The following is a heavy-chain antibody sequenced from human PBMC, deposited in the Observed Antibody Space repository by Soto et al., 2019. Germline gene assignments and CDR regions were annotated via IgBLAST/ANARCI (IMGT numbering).Heavy chain of an antibody. CDR1: GGSFSDHY. V-gene: IGHV4-34*01. Sequence: PSETLSLTCAVYGGSFSDHYWSWSWIRRPPGKGLEWIGEINHSGSTNYNPSLKTRVTISVDTSKNQFSLKLSSVTAADTAVYYCARGTDASRGGTSSAFDYWGQGTLVTVSS. J-gene: IGHJ4*02. CDR2: INHSGST. D-gene: IGHD3-10*01. CDR3: ARGTDASRGGTSSAFDY.